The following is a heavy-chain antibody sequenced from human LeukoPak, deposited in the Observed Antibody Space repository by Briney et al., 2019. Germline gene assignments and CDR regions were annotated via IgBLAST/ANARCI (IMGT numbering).Heavy chain of an antibody. V-gene: IGHV3-53*01. CDR2: LYSDGRT. CDR3: ARGDNWNGVGAFDV. Sequence: GGSLRLSCEASGFTVSSTFMSWVRQAPGEGLEWVSALYSDGRTYYADSVRGRFTISRDNSKNTLYLQMNSLRAEDTAVYYCARGDNWNGVGAFDVWGQGTLVIVSS. D-gene: IGHD1-20*01. J-gene: IGHJ3*01. CDR1: GFTVSSTF.